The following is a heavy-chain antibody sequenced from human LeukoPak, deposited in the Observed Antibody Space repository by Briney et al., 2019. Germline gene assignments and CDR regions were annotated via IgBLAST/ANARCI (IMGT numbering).Heavy chain of an antibody. CDR3: AGDTPPGGDYYFDY. CDR2: IWNAGTNT. V-gene: IGHV3-33*01. J-gene: IGHJ4*02. Sequence: PGGSLRLSCAASGFSFSTYGMHWVRQAPGKGLEWVALIWNAGTNTYYAVSVKGRFTISRDNSKNTLYLQMNSLRAEDTAVYYCAGDTPPGGDYYFDYWGQGTLVIVSS. D-gene: IGHD3-16*01. CDR1: GFSFSTYG.